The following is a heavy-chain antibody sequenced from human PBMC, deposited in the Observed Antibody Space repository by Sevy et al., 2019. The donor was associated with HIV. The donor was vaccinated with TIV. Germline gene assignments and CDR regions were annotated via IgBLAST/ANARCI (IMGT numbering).Heavy chain of an antibody. D-gene: IGHD4-4*01. Sequence: SETLSLTCTVSGGSISSYYWSWIRQPPGKVLEWIGYFYYSGDTDYNSSLKNRVTISVDKSKNQLSLRLSSVTAADTAVYYCARERYDSNWYGLESGNDALDVWGQGTLVTVSS. V-gene: IGHV4-59*01. CDR1: GGSISSYY. CDR2: FYYSGDT. J-gene: IGHJ3*01. CDR3: ARERYDSNWYGLESGNDALDV.